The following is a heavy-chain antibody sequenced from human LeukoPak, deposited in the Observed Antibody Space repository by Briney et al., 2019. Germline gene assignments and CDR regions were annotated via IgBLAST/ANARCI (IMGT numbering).Heavy chain of an antibody. Sequence: PSETLSLTCTVSGGSISSYYWSWIRQPPGKGLEWIGYIHYSGSTNYNPSLKSRVTISVDTSKNQFSLKLTSVTAADTAVYYCARRAGALLWFGELSIWFDPWGQGTLVTVSS. CDR2: IHYSGST. V-gene: IGHV4-59*08. D-gene: IGHD3-10*01. CDR3: ARRAGALLWFGELSIWFDP. J-gene: IGHJ5*02. CDR1: GGSISSYY.